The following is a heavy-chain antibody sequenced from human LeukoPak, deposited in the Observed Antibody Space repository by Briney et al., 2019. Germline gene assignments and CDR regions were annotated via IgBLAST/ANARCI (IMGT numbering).Heavy chain of an antibody. V-gene: IGHV4-34*01. CDR2: INHSGST. D-gene: IGHD6-19*01. Sequence: SETLSLTCAVYGGSFSGYYWSWIRQPPGKGLEWIGEINHSGSTNYNPSLKSRVTIPVGTSKNQFSLKLSSVTAADTAVYYCAGQVAGRYYYYYMDVWGKGTTVTVSS. CDR1: GGSFSGYY. CDR3: AGQVAGRYYYYYMDV. J-gene: IGHJ6*03.